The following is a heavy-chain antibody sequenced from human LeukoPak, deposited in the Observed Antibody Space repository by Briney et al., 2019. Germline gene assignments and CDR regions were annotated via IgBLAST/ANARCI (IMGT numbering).Heavy chain of an antibody. Sequence: PGGSLRLSCAASGLNFGRNGMICVRQAPGRGLEWVSTISGSGQNIYYAGSVKGRFTISRDNFKNTLYLQLNSLRAEDTATYYCARDPLAYAAGPAGDWGQGTLVIVSS. V-gene: IGHV3-23*01. CDR2: ISGSGQNI. CDR1: GLNFGRNG. J-gene: IGHJ4*02. D-gene: IGHD2-2*01. CDR3: ARDPLAYAAGPAGD.